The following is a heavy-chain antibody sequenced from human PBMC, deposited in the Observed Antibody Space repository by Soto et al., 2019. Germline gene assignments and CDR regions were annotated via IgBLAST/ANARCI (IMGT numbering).Heavy chain of an antibody. CDR2: ISGSGGSA. V-gene: IGHV3-23*01. Sequence: EVQLLESGGGLVRPGESLRLSCTTSGFTFNNYAMNWVRQAPGKGLEWVSFISGSGGSAYYADSVQGRFTISRDNSRNTLYLKMNSLRDEDTAIYSCVREGGGRYSPGSFDLWGRGTKVTVSS. CDR3: VREGGGRYSPGSFDL. J-gene: IGHJ3*01. CDR1: GFTFNNYA. D-gene: IGHD6-19*01.